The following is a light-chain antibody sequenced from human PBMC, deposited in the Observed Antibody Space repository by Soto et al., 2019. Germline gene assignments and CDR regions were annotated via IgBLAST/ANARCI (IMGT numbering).Light chain of an antibody. J-gene: IGLJ1*01. CDR3: SSHTSSSGPYV. CDR2: DVN. Sequence: QSALTQPASVSGSPGQSITISCTGSSSDVGGYNYVSWYQQHPGKAPKLMIYDVNNRPSGVSNRCSGSTSGNTTSLTISGVQAEDEPGYYCSSHTSSSGPYVFGNRTKLTLL. V-gene: IGLV2-14*01. CDR1: SSDVGGYNY.